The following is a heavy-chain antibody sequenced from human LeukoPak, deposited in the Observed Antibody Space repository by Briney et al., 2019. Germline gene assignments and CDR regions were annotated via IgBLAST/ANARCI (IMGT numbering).Heavy chain of an antibody. V-gene: IGHV5-51*01. Sequence: GESLEISCKGSGYIFTSYWIGWVRQMPGKGLEWMGIIYPGDSDTRYSPSFQGQVTISADKSISTAYLQWSSLKASDTAMYYCARIAAAGLSDFDYWGQGTLVTVSS. D-gene: IGHD6-13*01. CDR1: GYIFTSYW. J-gene: IGHJ4*02. CDR3: ARIAAAGLSDFDY. CDR2: IYPGDSDT.